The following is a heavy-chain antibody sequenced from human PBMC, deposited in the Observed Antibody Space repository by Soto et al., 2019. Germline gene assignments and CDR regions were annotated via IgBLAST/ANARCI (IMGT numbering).Heavy chain of an antibody. D-gene: IGHD6-19*01. V-gene: IGHV3-7*01. CDR2: IKPDGNEK. CDR1: GFTLSTYW. J-gene: IGHJ4*02. Sequence: EVQLVESGGGLVQPGGSLRLSCAASGFTLSTYWMSWVRQARGKGLEWVANIKPDGNEKYYVDSVKGRFTISRDSAKNSLYLQMNSLRAEDTAVYYCARNPWGVAGIDYWGQGTRVTVSS. CDR3: ARNPWGVAGIDY.